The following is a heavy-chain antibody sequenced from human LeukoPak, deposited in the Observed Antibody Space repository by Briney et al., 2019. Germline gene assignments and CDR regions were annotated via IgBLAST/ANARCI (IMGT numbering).Heavy chain of an antibody. CDR3: ARPYYNGSGSYYKLDAFDI. CDR1: GGSFSGYY. J-gene: IGHJ3*02. Sequence: PSETLSLTCAVYGGSFSGYYWSWIRQPPGKGLEWIGEINQSGSTNSNPSLKSRVTISVDPSKNQFSLKLSSVTAADTAVYYCARPYYNGSGSYYKLDAFDICGQGTMGTVSS. V-gene: IGHV4-34*01. D-gene: IGHD3-10*01. CDR2: INQSGST.